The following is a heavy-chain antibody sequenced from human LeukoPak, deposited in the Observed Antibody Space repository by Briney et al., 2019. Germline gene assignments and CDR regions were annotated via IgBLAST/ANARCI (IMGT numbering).Heavy chain of an antibody. J-gene: IGHJ4*02. V-gene: IGHV3-48*03. Sequence: GGSLRLSCAASGFTFSSYEMNWIRQAPGKGLEWISYISNSGSTKYYADSVKGRFTISRDNTKNSVFLQMNSLRAEDTAVYYCARDREIVMVTAPDYWGQGTLVIVSS. CDR2: ISNSGSTK. CDR1: GFTFSSYE. D-gene: IGHD5-18*01. CDR3: ARDREIVMVTAPDY.